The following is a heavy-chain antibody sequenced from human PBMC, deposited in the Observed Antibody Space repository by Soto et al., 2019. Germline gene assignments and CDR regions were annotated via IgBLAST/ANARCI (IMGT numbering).Heavy chain of an antibody. J-gene: IGHJ6*02. Sequence: SETLSLTCAVYGGSFSGYYWSWIRQPPGKGLEWIGDINHSGSTNYNPSLKSRVTISVDTSKNQFSLKLSSVTAADAAVYYCAATVPNYYYYGMDVWGQGTTVTVSS. CDR1: GGSFSGYY. CDR2: INHSGST. V-gene: IGHV4-34*01. CDR3: AATVPNYYYYGMDV. D-gene: IGHD4-17*01.